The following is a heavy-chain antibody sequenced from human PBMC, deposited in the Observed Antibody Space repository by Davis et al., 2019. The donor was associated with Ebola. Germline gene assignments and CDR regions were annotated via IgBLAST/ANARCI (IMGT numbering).Heavy chain of an antibody. CDR2: IYSGGRT. Sequence: GGSLRLSCAASGFTVSSNYMSWVRQAPGKGLEWVSVIYSGGRTYYADSVKGRFTISRDNSKNTLYLQMNSLRAEDTAVYYCARDSTYYDILTGYYRGRWFDPWGQGTLVTVSS. D-gene: IGHD3-9*01. J-gene: IGHJ5*02. V-gene: IGHV3-53*01. CDR3: ARDSTYYDILTGYYRGRWFDP. CDR1: GFTVSSNY.